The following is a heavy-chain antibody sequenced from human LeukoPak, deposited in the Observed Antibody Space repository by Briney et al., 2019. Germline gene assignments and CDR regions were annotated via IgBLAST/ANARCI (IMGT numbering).Heavy chain of an antibody. V-gene: IGHV1-69*04. CDR3: ARDILARSSSSWYADY. CDR2: IIPILGIA. D-gene: IGHD6-13*01. CDR1: GGTFSSYA. J-gene: IGHJ4*02. Sequence: SVKVSCKASGGTFSSYAISWVRQAPGQGLEWMVRIIPILGIANYAQKFQGRVTITADKSTSTAYMELSSLRSEDTAVYYCARDILARSSSSWYADYWGQGTLVTVSS.